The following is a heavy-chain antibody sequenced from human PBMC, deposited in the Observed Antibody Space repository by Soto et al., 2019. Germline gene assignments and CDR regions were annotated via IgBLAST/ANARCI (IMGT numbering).Heavy chain of an antibody. CDR1: GFTFSSYA. J-gene: IGHJ6*02. D-gene: IGHD3-16*01. CDR3: AKGKISGGGWSYGMDV. V-gene: IGHV3-23*01. Sequence: EVQLLESGGGLVQPGGSLRLSCAASGFTFSSYAMSWVRQAPGKGLEWVSTINTSGGSTLYADSVKGRFTISRDNSKKTLYLQMNSLRAEDTAVYYCAKGKISGGGWSYGMDVWGQGTTVTVSS. CDR2: INTSGGST.